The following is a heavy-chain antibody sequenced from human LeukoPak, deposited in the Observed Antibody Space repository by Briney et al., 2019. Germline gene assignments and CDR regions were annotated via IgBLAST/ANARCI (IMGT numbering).Heavy chain of an antibody. CDR2: IYSGGST. Sequence: GGSLRLSCAASGFTVSSNYMSWVRQAPGKGLEWVSVIYSGGSTYYADSVKGRFTISRDNSKNTLYLQMGSLRAEDMAVYYCAREAFGMGAKYFDYWGQGTLVTVSS. CDR1: GFTVSSNY. J-gene: IGHJ4*02. CDR3: AREAFGMGAKYFDY. D-gene: IGHD1-26*01. V-gene: IGHV3-66*01.